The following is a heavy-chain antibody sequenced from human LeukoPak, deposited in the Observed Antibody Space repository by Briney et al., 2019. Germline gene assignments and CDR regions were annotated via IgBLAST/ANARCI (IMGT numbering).Heavy chain of an antibody. J-gene: IGHJ4*02. CDR3: AKDLGGNYDYVWGSYRWDY. CDR2: ISYDGSNK. D-gene: IGHD3-16*02. Sequence: GGSLRLSCAASGFTFSSYAMHWVRQAPGKGLEWVAVISYDGSNKYYADSVKGRFTISRDNSKNTLYLQMNSLRAEDTAVYYCAKDLGGNYDYVWGSYRWDYWGQGTLVTVSS. CDR1: GFTFSSYA. V-gene: IGHV3-30*04.